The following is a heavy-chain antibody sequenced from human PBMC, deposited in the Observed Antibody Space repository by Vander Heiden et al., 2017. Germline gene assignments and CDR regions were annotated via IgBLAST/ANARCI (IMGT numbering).Heavy chain of an antibody. J-gene: IGHJ6*02. Sequence: QVQLLQSGPGLVKPSQTLTLPCTVSGDSVNNANYYWSWIRHHPGKGLEWIGYIYYSGGTYYYNPSLRSRVTISVDTSKNQFSLRLTSVTAADTAVYYCARDWYSSSLSMDVWGQGTTVTVSS. V-gene: IGHV4-31*03. CDR2: IYYSGGTY. D-gene: IGHD6-6*01. CDR3: ARDWYSSSLSMDV. CDR1: GDSVNNANYY.